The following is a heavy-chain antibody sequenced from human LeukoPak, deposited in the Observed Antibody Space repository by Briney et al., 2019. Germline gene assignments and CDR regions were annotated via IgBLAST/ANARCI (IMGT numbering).Heavy chain of an antibody. CDR1: GDSISSYY. CDR3: AREGGHDSSGYYSDY. V-gene: IGHV4-39*07. Sequence: SETLSLTCTVSGDSISSYYWGWIRQPPGKGLEWIGSIYYSGSTYYNPSLKSRVTISVDTSKNQFSLKLSSVTAADTAVYYCAREGGHDSSGYYSDYWGQGTLVTVSS. J-gene: IGHJ4*02. D-gene: IGHD3-22*01. CDR2: IYYSGST.